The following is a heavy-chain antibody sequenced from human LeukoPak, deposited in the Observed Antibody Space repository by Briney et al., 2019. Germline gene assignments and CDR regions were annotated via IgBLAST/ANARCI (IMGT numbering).Heavy chain of an antibody. CDR3: TRGGAYKPFDY. J-gene: IGHJ4*02. Sequence: SSETLSLTCAVSGYSISSGYYWGWIRQPPGEGLQWIGSIYHSGSTYYNPSLKSRVTISVDTSKNQLSLKLSSVTAADTAAYYCTRGGAYKPFDYWGQGTLVTVSS. CDR1: GYSISSGYY. CDR2: IYHSGST. D-gene: IGHD5-24*01. V-gene: IGHV4-38-2*01.